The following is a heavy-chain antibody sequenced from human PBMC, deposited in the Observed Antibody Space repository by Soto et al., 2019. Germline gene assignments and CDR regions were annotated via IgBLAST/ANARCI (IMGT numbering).Heavy chain of an antibody. CDR2: ISSSSSTI. CDR3: ARRVRCSGGSCYSDWYFDL. J-gene: IGHJ2*01. Sequence: EVQLVESGGGLVQPGGSLRLSCAASGFTFSSYSMDWVRQAPGKGLEWVSYISSSSSTIYYADSVKGRFTISRDNAKNSLYLQMNSLRDEDTAVYYCARRVRCSGGSCYSDWYFDLWGRGALVTVSS. V-gene: IGHV3-48*02. D-gene: IGHD2-15*01. CDR1: GFTFSSYS.